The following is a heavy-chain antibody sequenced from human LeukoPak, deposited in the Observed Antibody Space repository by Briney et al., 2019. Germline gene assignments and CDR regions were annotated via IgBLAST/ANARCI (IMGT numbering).Heavy chain of an antibody. Sequence: SETLSLTCTVSGGSISSYYWSWIRQPAGKGLEWIGRIYTSGSTYYNPSLKSRVTISVDTSKNQFSLKLSSVTAADTAVYYCARCRNDYGAFDYWGQGTLVTVSS. CDR3: ARCRNDYGAFDY. CDR1: GGSISSYY. D-gene: IGHD4-17*01. J-gene: IGHJ4*02. V-gene: IGHV4-4*07. CDR2: IYTSGST.